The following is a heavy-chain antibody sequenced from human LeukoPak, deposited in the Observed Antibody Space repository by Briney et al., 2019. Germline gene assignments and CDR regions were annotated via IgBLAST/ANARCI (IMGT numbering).Heavy chain of an antibody. D-gene: IGHD3-22*01. V-gene: IGHV1-18*01. CDR3: ARGGYYDSSGYYNY. CDR2: ISAYNGNT. J-gene: IGHJ4*02. CDR1: GYTFTSYG. Sequence: GASVKVSCKASGYTFTSYGISWVRQAPGQGFEWMGWISAYNGNTNYAQKLQGRVTMTTDTSTSTAYMELRSLRSDDTAVYYCARGGYYDSSGYYNYWGQGTLVTVSS.